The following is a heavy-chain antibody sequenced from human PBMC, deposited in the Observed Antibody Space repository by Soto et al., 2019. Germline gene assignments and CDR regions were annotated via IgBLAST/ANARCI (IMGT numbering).Heavy chain of an antibody. CDR3: ARGPNPPNYYDSSGYADAFDI. D-gene: IGHD3-22*01. CDR1: GYSFTSYW. V-gene: IGHV5-10-1*01. J-gene: IGHJ3*02. CDR2: IDPSDSYT. Sequence: GASLKISCQGSGYSFTSYWISWVRQMPGKGLEWMGRIDPSDSYTNYSPSFQGHVTISADKSISTAYLQWSSLKASDTAMYYCARGPNPPNYYDSSGYADAFDIWGQGTMVTVSS.